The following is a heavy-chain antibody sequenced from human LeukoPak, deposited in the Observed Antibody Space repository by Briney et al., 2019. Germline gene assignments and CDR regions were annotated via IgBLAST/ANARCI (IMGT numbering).Heavy chain of an antibody. J-gene: IGHJ4*02. V-gene: IGHV3-7*01. D-gene: IGHD1-26*01. CDR1: GFPLSDYW. CDR2: IKQDGGEI. CDR3: ARDKIVGATHFDY. Sequence: GGSLRLSCAASGFPLSDYWMSWVRQAPGKGLEWVANIKQDGGEIYYVDSVKGRFTISRDNAKNSLYLQMNSLTAEDTAVYYCARDKIVGATHFDYWGQGTLVTVSS.